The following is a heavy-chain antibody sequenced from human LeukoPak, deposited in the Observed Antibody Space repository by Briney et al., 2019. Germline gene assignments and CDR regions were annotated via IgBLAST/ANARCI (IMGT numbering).Heavy chain of an antibody. D-gene: IGHD6-13*01. CDR3: ARQGYSSSYYYYYYGMDV. CDR2: INPNSGGT. V-gene: IGHV1-2*04. Sequence: ASVKVSCKASGYTFTGYYMHWVRQAPGQGLEWMGWINPNSGGTNYAQKFQGWVTMTRDTSISTAYMELSRLRSDDTAVYYCARQGYSSSYYYYYYGMDVWGQGTTVTVSS. J-gene: IGHJ6*02. CDR1: GYTFTGYY.